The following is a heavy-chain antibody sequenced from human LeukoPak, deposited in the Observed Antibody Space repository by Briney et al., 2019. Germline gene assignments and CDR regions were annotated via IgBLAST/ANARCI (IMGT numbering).Heavy chain of an antibody. CDR3: ARVSSSWYSFDY. CDR1: GGSISSYY. Sequence: SETLSLTCTVSGGSISSYYWSWIRQPPGKGLEWIGYIYYSGSTNYNPSLKSRVTISVDTSKNQFSLKLSSVTAADTAVYYCARVSSSWYSFDYWGQGTLVTVSS. CDR2: IYYSGST. J-gene: IGHJ4*02. V-gene: IGHV4-59*01. D-gene: IGHD6-13*01.